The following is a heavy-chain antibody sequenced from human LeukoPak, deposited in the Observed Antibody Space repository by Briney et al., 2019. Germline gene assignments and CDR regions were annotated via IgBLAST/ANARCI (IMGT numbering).Heavy chain of an antibody. Sequence: PGGSLRLSCVASGFSLSGYWMYWVRQATGKGLMYISRNNGDGSTTNYADVVKGRFTMSRDNVKNTLYLQMNSLRVEDTAVYYCARDPRNVGLAPWGQGTLVTVSS. V-gene: IGHV3-74*01. CDR1: GFSLSGYW. D-gene: IGHD2-15*01. CDR2: NNGDGSTT. CDR3: ARDPRNVGLAP. J-gene: IGHJ5*02.